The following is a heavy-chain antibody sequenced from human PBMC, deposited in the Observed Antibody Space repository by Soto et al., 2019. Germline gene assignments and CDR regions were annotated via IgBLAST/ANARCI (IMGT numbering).Heavy chain of an antibody. D-gene: IGHD3-10*01. CDR1: GGSTSSGDYY. CDR3: ARRELLWFGSGGFDY. J-gene: IGHJ4*02. CDR2: IYYSGST. Sequence: SETLSLTCTVSGGSTSSGDYYWGWIRQPPGKGLEWIGSIYYSGSTYYNPSLKSRVTISVDTSKNQFSLKLSSVTAADTAVYYCARRELLWFGSGGFDYWGQGTLVTVSS. V-gene: IGHV4-39*01.